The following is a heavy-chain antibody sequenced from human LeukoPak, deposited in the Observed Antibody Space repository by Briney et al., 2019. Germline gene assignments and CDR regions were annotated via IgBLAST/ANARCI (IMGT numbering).Heavy chain of an antibody. J-gene: IGHJ4*02. Sequence: GRSLRLSCAASGFTFDDYAMHWVRQAPGKGLEWVSGISWNSGSIGYADSVKGRFTISRDNAKNSLYLQMNSLRAEDTALYYCAKDLGYSSSSDGLDYWGQGTLVTVSS. V-gene: IGHV3-9*01. D-gene: IGHD6-13*01. CDR2: ISWNSGSI. CDR1: GFTFDDYA. CDR3: AKDLGYSSSSDGLDY.